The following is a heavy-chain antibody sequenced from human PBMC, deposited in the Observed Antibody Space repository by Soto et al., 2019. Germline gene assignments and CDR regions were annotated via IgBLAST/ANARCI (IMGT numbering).Heavy chain of an antibody. D-gene: IGHD5-18*01. J-gene: IGHJ4*02. Sequence: QVQLQESGPGLVRPSQTLSVTCTVSGGSISSGSYFWTWIRQHPGKGLEWMGYTHYSGSTFYNPSLKSRLTISADTSKNQVSLTLKSVTAADTADYYCARVDTSMVNYFDYWGQGILVAVSS. V-gene: IGHV4-31*03. CDR1: GGSISSGSYF. CDR3: ARVDTSMVNYFDY. CDR2: THYSGST.